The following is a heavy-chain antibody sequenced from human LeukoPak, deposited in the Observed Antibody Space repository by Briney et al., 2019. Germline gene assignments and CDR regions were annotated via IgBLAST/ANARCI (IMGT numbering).Heavy chain of an antibody. CDR1: GFSLSTSGVG. J-gene: IGHJ3*02. D-gene: IGHD2-15*01. CDR3: ARLYGGNDAFDI. Sequence: ESGPTLVKPTQTLTLTCTFSGFSLSTSGVGVGWIRKPPGKALEWLALIYWNDDKRYSPSLKSRLTITKDTSKNQVVLTMTNMDPVDTATYYCARLYGGNDAFDIWGQGTMVTVSS. V-gene: IGHV2-5*01. CDR2: IYWNDDK.